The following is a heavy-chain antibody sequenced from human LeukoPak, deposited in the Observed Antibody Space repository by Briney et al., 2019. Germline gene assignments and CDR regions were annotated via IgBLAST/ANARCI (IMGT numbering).Heavy chain of an antibody. D-gene: IGHD3-22*01. CDR3: ARTLSDSSPVAT. CDR2: VYHSGTT. Sequence: SETLSLTCNVSGYFLSSGFYWGWIRQPPGTGLEWIASVYHSGTTIYNPSLKSRVTMSMDTSMNHYSLKLRSVTAADTAVYYCARTLSDSSPVATWGQGTLVTVSS. CDR1: GYFLSSGFY. V-gene: IGHV4-38-2*02. J-gene: IGHJ4*02.